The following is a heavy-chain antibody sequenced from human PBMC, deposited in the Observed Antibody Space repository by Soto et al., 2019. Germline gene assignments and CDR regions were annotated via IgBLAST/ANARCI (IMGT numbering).Heavy chain of an antibody. Sequence: PGESLKISCKGSGYSFTSYWISWVRQMPGKGLEWMGRIDPSDSYTNYSPSFQGHVTISADKSISTAYLQWSSLKASDTAMYYCARRARYCSGGSCYSGAFDIWGQGTMVTVSS. V-gene: IGHV5-10-1*01. CDR1: GYSFTSYW. CDR3: ARRARYCSGGSCYSGAFDI. D-gene: IGHD2-15*01. J-gene: IGHJ3*02. CDR2: IDPSDSYT.